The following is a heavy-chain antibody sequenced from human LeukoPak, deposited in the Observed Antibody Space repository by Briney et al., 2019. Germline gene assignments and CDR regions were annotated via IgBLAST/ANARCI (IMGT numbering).Heavy chain of an antibody. V-gene: IGHV3-7*02. CDR1: GFTLGGYW. Sequence: SGGSLRLACAASGFTLGGYWMTWLRQAPGKGLEWVANIKHDGSQKYYVDSVKGRFSISRDNAKNSLYLQMNSLRAEDTAVYYCARGAYCSGGRCRGAFDIWGQGTMVTVSS. J-gene: IGHJ3*02. CDR2: IKHDGSQK. D-gene: IGHD2-15*01. CDR3: ARGAYCSGGRCRGAFDI.